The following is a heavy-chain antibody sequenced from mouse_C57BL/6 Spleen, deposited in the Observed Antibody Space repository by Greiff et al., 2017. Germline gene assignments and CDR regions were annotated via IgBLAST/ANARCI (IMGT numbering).Heavy chain of an antibody. J-gene: IGHJ4*01. CDR1: GYTFTSYD. Sequence: VQLKESGPELVKPGASVKLSCKASGYTFTSYDINWVKQRPGQGLEWIGWIYPRDGSTKYNEKFKGKATLTVDTASSTAYMELHSLTSEDSAVYFCARERIYYGNYVYAMDYWGQGTSVTVSS. D-gene: IGHD2-1*01. CDR2: IYPRDGST. CDR3: ARERIYYGNYVYAMDY. V-gene: IGHV1-85*01.